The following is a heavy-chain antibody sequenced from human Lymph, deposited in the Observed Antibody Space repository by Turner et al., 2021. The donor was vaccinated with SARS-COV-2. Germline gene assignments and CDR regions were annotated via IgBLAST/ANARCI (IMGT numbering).Heavy chain of an antibody. V-gene: IGHV3-43*02. J-gene: IGHJ4*02. CDR1: GFTFDDYA. CDR2: ISGDGGST. Sequence: EVQLVESGGGVVQPGGSLRLSCAASGFTFDDYAMHWVRQAPGKGLEWVYPISGDGGSTYYADSVKGRFTISRDDSKNSLYLQINSLRTEDTALYYCAKEGLSGRRLQFVPYFAYWGQGTLVSVSS. D-gene: IGHD5-12*01. CDR3: AKEGLSGRRLQFVPYFAY.